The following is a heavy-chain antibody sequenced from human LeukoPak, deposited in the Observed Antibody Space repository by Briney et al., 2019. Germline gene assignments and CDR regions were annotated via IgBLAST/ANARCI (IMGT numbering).Heavy chain of an antibody. Sequence: GASVKVSCKVSGYALTELSMHWVRQAPGKGLEWMGGFDPEDGETIYAQKFQGRVTMTEDTSTDTAYMELSSLRSEDTAVCYCATSLAVAGTGAFDIWGQGTMVTVSS. J-gene: IGHJ3*02. D-gene: IGHD6-19*01. CDR2: FDPEDGET. CDR1: GYALTELS. CDR3: ATSLAVAGTGAFDI. V-gene: IGHV1-24*01.